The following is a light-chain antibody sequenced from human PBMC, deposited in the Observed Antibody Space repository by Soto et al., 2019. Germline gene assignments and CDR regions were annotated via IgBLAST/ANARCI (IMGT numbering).Light chain of an antibody. V-gene: IGLV2-14*01. Sequence: QSVLTQPASVSGSPGQSITISCTGTSSDIGGYNYVSWYQQHPGKAPKLMIYDVTNRPSGVSNRFSGSKSGNTASLTISGLQAEDEADYHCGSYSSSPTHVFGTGTKLTVL. CDR1: SSDIGGYNY. J-gene: IGLJ1*01. CDR3: GSYSSSPTHV. CDR2: DVT.